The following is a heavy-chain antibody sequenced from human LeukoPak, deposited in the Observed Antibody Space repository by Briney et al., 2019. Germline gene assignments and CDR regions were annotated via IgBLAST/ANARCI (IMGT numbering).Heavy chain of an antibody. CDR3: ARNEGASRWKINWFDP. V-gene: IGHV1-69*04. D-gene: IGHD4-23*01. J-gene: IGHJ5*02. Sequence: ASVKVSCKASGGTFTSYAISWVRQAPGQGLEWMGRIIPILGIANYAQKFQGRVTITADNSTSTAYMELSSLRSEDTAVYYCARNEGASRWKINWFDPGAREPWSPSP. CDR2: IIPILGIA. CDR1: GGTFTSYA.